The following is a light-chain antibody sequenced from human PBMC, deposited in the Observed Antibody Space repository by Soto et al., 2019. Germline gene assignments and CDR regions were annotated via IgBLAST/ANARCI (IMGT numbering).Light chain of an antibody. J-gene: IGLJ2*01. CDR2: GNS. V-gene: IGLV1-40*01. CDR3: PSYASSLSGSV. Sequence: QSVLTQPPSVSGAPGQRVTISCTGSSFNIGAGYDVHWYQQLPGTAPKLLIYGNSNRPSGVPDRFSGSKSGTSASLAITGLQAEDEADYYCPSYASSLSGSVFGGGTKLTVL. CDR1: SFNIGAGYD.